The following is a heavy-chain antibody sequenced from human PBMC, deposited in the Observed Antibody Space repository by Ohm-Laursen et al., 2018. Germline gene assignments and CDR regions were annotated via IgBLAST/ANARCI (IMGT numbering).Heavy chain of an antibody. J-gene: IGHJ4*02. CDR3: AKARSSDYYDTSPLGY. D-gene: IGHD3-22*01. V-gene: IGHV3-9*01. Sequence: SLRLSCTASGFTFDDYAMHWVRQAPGKGLEWVSGISWNSGSIGYADSVKGRFTISRDNAKNFLYLQMNSLRAEDTALYYCAKARSSDYYDTSPLGYWGQGTLVTVSS. CDR1: GFTFDDYA. CDR2: ISWNSGSI.